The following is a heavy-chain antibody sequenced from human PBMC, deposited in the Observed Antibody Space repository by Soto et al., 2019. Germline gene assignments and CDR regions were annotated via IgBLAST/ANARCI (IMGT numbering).Heavy chain of an antibody. CDR2: TYYNGNA. D-gene: IGHD3-10*01. V-gene: IGHV4-39*01. CDR1: GGSISSSRCH. CDR3: ARHFVAVVIKGWGY. J-gene: IGHJ4*02. Sequence: PSETLSLTCTVSGGSISSSRCHWGWIRQPPGKGLEWIGTTYYNGNAYYNPSLKSRVSMSVDTSKNQFSLKLVSVTAADTAVYYCARHFVAVVIKGWGYWGQGTLVTVSS.